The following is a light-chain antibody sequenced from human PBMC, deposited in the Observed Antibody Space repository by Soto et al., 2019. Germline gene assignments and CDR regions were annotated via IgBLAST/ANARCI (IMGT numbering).Light chain of an antibody. J-gene: IGLJ1*01. V-gene: IGLV1-40*01. Sequence: QSVLTQPPSVSGAPGQRIIISCTGSSSNIGADYDVHWYKQFPGAAPKLLIYGNANRPSGVPDRISGSKSGTSASLAITGLQAEDEADYYCQSYDRGLSGYVFGTGTKLTVL. CDR1: SSNIGADYD. CDR3: QSYDRGLSGYV. CDR2: GNA.